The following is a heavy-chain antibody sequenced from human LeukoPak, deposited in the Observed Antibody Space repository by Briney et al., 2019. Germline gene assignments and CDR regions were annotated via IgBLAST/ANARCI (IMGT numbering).Heavy chain of an antibody. D-gene: IGHD3-22*01. V-gene: IGHV4-39*01. CDR3: AITYYYDSSGYTPFDY. Sequence: SETLSLTCTVSGGSISSSSYYWGWIRQPPGKGLEWIGSIYYSGSTYYNPSLKSRVTISADTSKNQFSLKLSSVTAADTAVYYCAITYYYDSSGYTPFDYWGQGTLVTVSS. J-gene: IGHJ4*02. CDR1: GGSISSSSYY. CDR2: IYYSGST.